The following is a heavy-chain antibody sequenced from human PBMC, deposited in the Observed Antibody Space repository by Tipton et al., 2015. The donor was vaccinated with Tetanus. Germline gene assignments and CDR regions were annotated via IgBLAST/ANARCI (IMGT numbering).Heavy chain of an antibody. J-gene: IGHJ4*02. D-gene: IGHD5/OR15-5a*01. Sequence: TLSLTCIVSGGSMSTSGHYGAWVRQSPGQGLEWIGSLSYSGRTYYNPSLKSRVTMSVDTSKEDFSVRLRSGTAADTAVYYCARLREIVSRSGWDFDYWGQGILVTVSS. CDR3: ARLREIVSRSGWDFDY. V-gene: IGHV4-39*02. CDR1: GGSMSTSGHY. CDR2: LSYSGRT.